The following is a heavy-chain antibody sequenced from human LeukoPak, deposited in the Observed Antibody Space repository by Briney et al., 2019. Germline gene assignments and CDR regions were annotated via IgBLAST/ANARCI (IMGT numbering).Heavy chain of an antibody. CDR3: ARDRDGGSSDY. CDR1: GFTFSDYY. Sequence: PGGSLRLSCAASGFTFSDYYMSWIRQAPGKGLEWVSYISSSSSYTNYADSVKGRFTISRDNAKNSLYLQMNSLRAEDTAVYYCARDRDGGSSDYWGQGTLVTVSS. V-gene: IGHV3-11*06. CDR2: ISSSSSYT. J-gene: IGHJ4*02. D-gene: IGHD3-10*01.